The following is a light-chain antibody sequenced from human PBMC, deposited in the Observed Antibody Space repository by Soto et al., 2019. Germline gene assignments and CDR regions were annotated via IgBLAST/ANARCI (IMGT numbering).Light chain of an antibody. CDR3: QQYNSYNT. V-gene: IGKV1-5*03. CDR2: EAS. Sequence: DIQMTQSPSTLSVSVGDRVTITCRASQSIGTWLAWYQQKPGKAPKLLIYEASSLDTGVPSRFSGSGSGTEFILTISSLQPDDFATYFCQQYNSYNTFGQGTKLEIE. J-gene: IGKJ2*01. CDR1: QSIGTW.